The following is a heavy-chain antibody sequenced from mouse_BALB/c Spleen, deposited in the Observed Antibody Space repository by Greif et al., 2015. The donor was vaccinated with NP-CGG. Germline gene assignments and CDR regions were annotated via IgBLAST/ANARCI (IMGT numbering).Heavy chain of an antibody. CDR1: GYTFTSYW. D-gene: IGHD2-3*01. V-gene: IGHV1-7*01. CDR3: ARNDGYSVMDY. J-gene: IGHJ4*01. Sequence: VQLQQSGAELAKPGASVKMSCKASGYTFTSYWMHWVKQRPGQGLEWIGYINPSTGYTEYNQKFKDKDTLTADKSSSPADMRLSSLSSDDSAAFYCARNDGYSVMDYWRHGTSVTVSS. CDR2: INPSTGYT.